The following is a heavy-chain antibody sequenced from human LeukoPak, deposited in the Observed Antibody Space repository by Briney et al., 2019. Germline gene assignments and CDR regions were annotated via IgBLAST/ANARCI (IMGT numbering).Heavy chain of an antibody. Sequence: PSETLSLTCTVSGGSISSGDYYWSWIRQPPGKGVEWIGYIYYSGSTYYNPSLKSRVTISVDTSKNQFSLKLSSVTAADTAVYYCARETAIVVVPAAITGGMDVWGKGTTVTVSS. CDR2: IYYSGST. CDR3: ARETAIVVVPAAITGGMDV. V-gene: IGHV4-30-4*08. CDR1: GGSISSGDYY. J-gene: IGHJ6*03. D-gene: IGHD2-2*01.